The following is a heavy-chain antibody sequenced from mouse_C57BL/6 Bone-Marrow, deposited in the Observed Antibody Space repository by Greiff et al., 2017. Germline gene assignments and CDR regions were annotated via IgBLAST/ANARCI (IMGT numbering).Heavy chain of an antibody. D-gene: IGHD1-1*01. CDR3: ARSTVVGRYFDV. V-gene: IGHV3-8*01. CDR1: GYSITSDY. CDR2: LRYSGST. Sequence: EVKLMESGPGLVKPSQTLSLTCSVTGYSITSDYWNWIRKFPGNKLEYMGYLRYSGSTYYNPSLKSRISITRDTSKNQYYLQLNSVTTEDTATYYCARSTVVGRYFDVWGTGTTVTVSS. J-gene: IGHJ1*03.